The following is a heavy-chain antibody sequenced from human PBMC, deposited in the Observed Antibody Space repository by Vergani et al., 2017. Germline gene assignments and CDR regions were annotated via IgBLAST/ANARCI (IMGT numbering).Heavy chain of an antibody. CDR1: GFTFGYYA. CDR3: VRDQVTMRRGSDALDI. CDR2: IRSKADGQAT. V-gene: IGHV3-49*03. J-gene: IGHJ3*02. D-gene: IGHD3-10*01. Sequence: EVQLVESGGDLVQPGRSLSLSCTASGFTFGYYAMDGFRQAPGQGLEWVGGIRSKADGQATTYAASVKGRFTISRDDSKGIAYLQMNNLQTEDTAMYYCVRDQVTMRRGSDALDIWGQGTMVTVSS.